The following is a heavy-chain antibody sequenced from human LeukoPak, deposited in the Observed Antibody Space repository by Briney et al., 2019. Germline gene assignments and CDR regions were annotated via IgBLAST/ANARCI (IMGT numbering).Heavy chain of an antibody. Sequence: LSLTCTASGGSISSTSYYWGWIRQAPGKGLEWVSYISSSGSTIYYADSVKGRFTISRDNSKNTLYLQMNSLRAEDTAVYYCAKGEDRRAPGYMDVWGKGTTVTVSS. J-gene: IGHJ6*03. CDR2: ISSSGSTI. V-gene: IGHV3-11*01. D-gene: IGHD2-8*02. CDR1: GGSISSTSYY. CDR3: AKGEDRRAPGYMDV.